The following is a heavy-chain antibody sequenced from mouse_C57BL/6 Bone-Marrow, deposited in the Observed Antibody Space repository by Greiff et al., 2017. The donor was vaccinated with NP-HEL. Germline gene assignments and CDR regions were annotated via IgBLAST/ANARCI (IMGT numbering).Heavy chain of an antibody. CDR1: GYTFTDYY. J-gene: IGHJ1*03. CDR2: INPNNGGT. CDR3: ARFSDGYLWYFDV. Sequence: EVQLQQSGPELVKPGASVKISCKASGYTFTDYYMNWVKQSHGKSLEWIGDINPNNGGTSYNQKFKGKATLTVDKSSSTAYMELRSLTSEDSAVYYCARFSDGYLWYFDVWGTGTTVTVSS. V-gene: IGHV1-26*01. D-gene: IGHD2-3*01.